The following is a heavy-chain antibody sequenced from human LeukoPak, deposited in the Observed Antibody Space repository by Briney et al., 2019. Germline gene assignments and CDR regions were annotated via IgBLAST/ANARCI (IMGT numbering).Heavy chain of an antibody. CDR2: ISWDGGST. V-gene: IGHV3-43*01. CDR3: AKDAKSDFWSGYDY. CDR1: GSTFDDYT. J-gene: IGHJ4*02. D-gene: IGHD3-3*01. Sequence: PGGSLRLSCAASGSTFDDYTMHWVRQAPGKGLEWVSLISWDGGSTYYADSVKGRFTISRDNSKNSLYLQMNSLRTEDTALYYCAKDAKSDFWSGYDYWGQGTLVTVSS.